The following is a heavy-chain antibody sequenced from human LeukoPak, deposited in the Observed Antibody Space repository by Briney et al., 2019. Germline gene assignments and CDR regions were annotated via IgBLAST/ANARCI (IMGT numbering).Heavy chain of an antibody. Sequence: ASVKVSCKASGYTFTSYGISWVRQAPGQGLEWMGWISAYNGNTNYAQKLQGRVTMTTDTSTSAAYMELRSLRSDDTAVYYCARFVEYSSSRGDDYWGQGTLVTVSS. V-gene: IGHV1-18*01. CDR1: GYTFTSYG. CDR3: ARFVEYSSSRGDDY. CDR2: ISAYNGNT. J-gene: IGHJ4*02. D-gene: IGHD6-6*01.